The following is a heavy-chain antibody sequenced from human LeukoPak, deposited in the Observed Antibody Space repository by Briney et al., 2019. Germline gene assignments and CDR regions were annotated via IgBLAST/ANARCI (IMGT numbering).Heavy chain of an antibody. D-gene: IGHD2/OR15-2a*01. J-gene: IGHJ4*02. V-gene: IGHV3-15*01. CDR1: GFTFSGYA. CDR2: IKSKTDGGTT. CDR3: FYGLGPFDY. Sequence: PGRSLRLSCAASGFTFSGYAMHWVRQAPGKGLEWVGRIKSKTDGGTTDYAAPVKGRFTISRDDSKNTLYLQMNSLKTEDTAVYYCFYGLGPFDYWGQGTLVTVSS.